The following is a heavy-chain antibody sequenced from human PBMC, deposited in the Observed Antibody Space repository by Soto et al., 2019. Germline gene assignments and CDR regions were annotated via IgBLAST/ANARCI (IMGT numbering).Heavy chain of an antibody. V-gene: IGHV3-23*01. J-gene: IGHJ4*02. D-gene: IGHD6-19*01. Sequence: EVQLLESGGGLVQPGGSLRLSCAASGFTFSSYAMSWVRQAPGKGLEWVSGISGSGGSTYYADSVKGRFTISRDNSKNTLYLQMNSLRAEDTAVYYGARRTSGGYLDYWGQGTLVTVSS. CDR3: ARRTSGGYLDY. CDR2: ISGSGGST. CDR1: GFTFSSYA.